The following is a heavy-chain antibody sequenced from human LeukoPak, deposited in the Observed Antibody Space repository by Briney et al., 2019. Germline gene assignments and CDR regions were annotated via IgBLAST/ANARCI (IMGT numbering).Heavy chain of an antibody. D-gene: IGHD1-1*01. J-gene: IGHJ5*02. CDR1: GFTFSSYG. V-gene: IGHV3-30*02. CDR3: AKDRTSNSPNWFDP. Sequence: GGSLRLSCAASGFTFSSYGMHWVRQAPGKGLEWVAFIRYDGSNKYYADSVKGRFTISRDNSKNTLYLQMNSLRAEDTAVYYCAKDRTSNSPNWFDPWGQETLVTVSS. CDR2: IRYDGSNK.